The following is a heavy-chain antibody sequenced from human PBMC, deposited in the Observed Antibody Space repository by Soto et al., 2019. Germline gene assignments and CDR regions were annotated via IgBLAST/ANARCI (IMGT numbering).Heavy chain of an antibody. CDR2: IIPIFGTA. J-gene: IGHJ4*02. CDR1: GGTFSSYA. Sequence: SVKVSCKASGGTFSSYAISWVRQAPGQGLEWMGGIIPIFGTANYAQKFQGRVTITADESTSTAYMELSSLRSEDTAVYYCARADARGYSYGYSYYFDYWGQGTLVTVSS. D-gene: IGHD5-18*01. V-gene: IGHV1-69*13. CDR3: ARADARGYSYGYSYYFDY.